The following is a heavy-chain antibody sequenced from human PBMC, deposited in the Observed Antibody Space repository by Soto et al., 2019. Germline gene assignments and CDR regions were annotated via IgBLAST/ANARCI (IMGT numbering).Heavy chain of an antibody. J-gene: IGHJ5*02. Sequence: QLLQSGGGLVQPGGSLPLSCAASGFTFGPSAMSWVRQAPGEGLEWVSTIDGSGGITYYADSVKGRFTISRDNSRNTVYLQMNSLRGDDTALYYCVKNSGWFNTWGQGALVTVSS. CDR3: VKNSGWFNT. V-gene: IGHV3-23*01. CDR1: GFTFGPSA. CDR2: IDGSGGIT. D-gene: IGHD3-10*01.